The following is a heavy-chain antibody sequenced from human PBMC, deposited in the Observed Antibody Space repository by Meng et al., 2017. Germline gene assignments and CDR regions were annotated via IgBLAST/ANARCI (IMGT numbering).Heavy chain of an antibody. J-gene: IGHJ4*02. CDR3: ARDGEAYYDFWSGYSLALFIDY. Sequence: GESLKISCAASGFTVSSNEMSWVRQAAGKGLQWVSSISGDSTYYADSGKGRFTISRDNSKNTLHLQMNSLRAEDTAVYYCARDGEAYYDFWSGYSLALFIDYWGQGTLVTVSS. V-gene: IGHV3-38-3*01. CDR2: ISGDST. CDR1: GFTVSSNE. D-gene: IGHD3-3*01.